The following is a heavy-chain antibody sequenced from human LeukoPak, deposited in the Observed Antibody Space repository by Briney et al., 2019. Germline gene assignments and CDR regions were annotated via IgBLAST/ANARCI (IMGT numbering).Heavy chain of an antibody. V-gene: IGHV1-69*05. Sequence: ASVKVSCKASGGTFSSYAISWVRQAPGQGLEWMGGIIPIFGTANYAQKFQGRVTITTDESTSTAYMELSSLRSEDTAVYYCARDGGNRLKVAFDIWGQGTMVTVSS. CDR1: GGTFSSYA. CDR2: IIPIFGTA. CDR3: ARDGGNRLKVAFDI. J-gene: IGHJ3*02. D-gene: IGHD3-16*01.